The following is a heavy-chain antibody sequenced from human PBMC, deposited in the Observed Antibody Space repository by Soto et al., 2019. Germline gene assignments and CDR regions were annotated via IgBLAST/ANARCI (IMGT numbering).Heavy chain of an antibody. J-gene: IGHJ6*02. Sequence: PGGSLRLSCAASGFTFSSYAMSWVRQAPGKGLEWASAISGSGGSTYYADSVKGRFTISRDNSKNTLYLQMNSLRAEDTAVYYCAKENIVVVPAAIRDYYGMDVWGQGTTVTV. D-gene: IGHD2-2*02. CDR1: GFTFSSYA. CDR2: ISGSGGST. V-gene: IGHV3-23*01. CDR3: AKENIVVVPAAIRDYYGMDV.